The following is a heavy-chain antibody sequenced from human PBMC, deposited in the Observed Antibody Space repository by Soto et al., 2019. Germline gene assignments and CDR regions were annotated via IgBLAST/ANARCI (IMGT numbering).Heavy chain of an antibody. D-gene: IGHD5-12*01. CDR3: AKDGDSPSGRYYDYCGMHA. V-gene: IGHV3-30*18. J-gene: IGHJ6*02. CDR2: ISYDGSNK. CDR1: GFTFSSYG. Sequence: QVQLVESGGGVVQPGRSLRLSCAASGFTFSSYGMHWVRQAPGKGLERVAVISYDGSNKYYADSVKGRFTISRDISKNTLHRSMDSLGAEYTAGYYCAKDGDSPSGRYYDYCGMHAWGQGTTVTVPS.